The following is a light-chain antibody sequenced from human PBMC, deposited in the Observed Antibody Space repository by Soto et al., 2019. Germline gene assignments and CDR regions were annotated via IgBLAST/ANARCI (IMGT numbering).Light chain of an antibody. CDR1: SIDVGGYNF. J-gene: IGLJ3*02. Sequence: QSALTQPASVSASPGQSITISCTGTSIDVGGYNFVSWYQQHPGNAPLLLIYDVTHRPSGVSDRFSGSRSGNTASLTISGLQSEDEADYYCSSYRSVDATFFGVVFGGGTKLTVL. CDR3: SSYRSVDATFFGVV. CDR2: DVT. V-gene: IGLV2-14*03.